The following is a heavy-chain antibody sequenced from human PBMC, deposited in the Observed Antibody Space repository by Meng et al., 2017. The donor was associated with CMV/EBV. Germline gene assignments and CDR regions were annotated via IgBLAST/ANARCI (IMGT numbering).Heavy chain of an antibody. CDR3: ARAGGHYDFWSGYSYGMDV. J-gene: IGHJ6*02. CDR1: GGTFSSYA. CDR2: IIPIFGTA. Sequence: SVKVSYKASGGTFSSYAISWVRQAPGQGLEWMGGIIPIFGTANYAQKFQGRVTITTDESTSTAYMELSSLRSEDTAVYYCARAGGHYDFWSGYSYGMDVWGQGTTVTVSS. V-gene: IGHV1-69*05. D-gene: IGHD3-3*01.